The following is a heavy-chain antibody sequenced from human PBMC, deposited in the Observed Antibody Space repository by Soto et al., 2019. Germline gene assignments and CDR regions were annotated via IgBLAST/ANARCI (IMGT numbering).Heavy chain of an antibody. Sequence: QVQLVQSGAEVKKPGASVKVSCKVSGYTLTELSMHWVRQAPGKGLEWMGGFDPEDGETVYAQKFQGRVTRTEDTSTDTAYMELSSLRSEDTAVYYCAALFSVVRGVIMYGMDVWGQGTTVTVSS. CDR2: FDPEDGET. J-gene: IGHJ6*02. V-gene: IGHV1-24*01. CDR3: AALFSVVRGVIMYGMDV. CDR1: GYTLTELS. D-gene: IGHD3-10*01.